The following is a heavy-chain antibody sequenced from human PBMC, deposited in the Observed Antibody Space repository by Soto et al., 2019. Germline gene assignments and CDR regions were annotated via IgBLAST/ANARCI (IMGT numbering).Heavy chain of an antibody. CDR2: IYWDDDK. J-gene: IGHJ2*01. D-gene: IGHD3-22*01. V-gene: IGHV2-5*02. Sequence: QITLKESGPTLVKPTQTLTLTCTFSGFSLSTSGVGVGWIRQPPGKALDWLALIYWDDDKRYSPSLRSRLTITHAPXXXQXXLTMTNMDPVDTPTYYCAHRPRRVDSSGYSWYFDLWRRGTLVTVSS. CDR3: AHRPRRVDSSGYSWYFDL. CDR1: GFSLSTSGVG.